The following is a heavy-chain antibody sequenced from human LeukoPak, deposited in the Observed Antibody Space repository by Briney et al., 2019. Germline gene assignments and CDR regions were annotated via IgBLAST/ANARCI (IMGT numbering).Heavy chain of an antibody. CDR2: ISYDGSNK. Sequence: WVRQAPGKGLEWVAFISYDGSNKYYADSVKGRFTISRDNSKNTLYLQMNSLRAEDTAVYYCAKDVLNYGDSNYYFDYWGQGTLVTVSS. V-gene: IGHV3-30*18. D-gene: IGHD4-17*01. J-gene: IGHJ4*02. CDR3: AKDVLNYGDSNYYFDY.